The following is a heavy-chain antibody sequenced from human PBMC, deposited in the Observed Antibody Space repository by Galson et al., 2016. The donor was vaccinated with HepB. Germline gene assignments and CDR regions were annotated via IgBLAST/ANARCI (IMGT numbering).Heavy chain of an antibody. V-gene: IGHV4-4*02. CDR3: ARVGSSSGRYWYLAV. CDR2: IYHSGST. CDR1: GGSITSNNW. D-gene: IGHD5-18*01. Sequence: SETLSLTCGVSGGSITSNNWWSWVRQPPGKGLEWIGAIYHSGSTQDNPSLKSRVTISVDKSKNQFSLKMTSVTAADTAVDYCARVGSSSGRYWYLAVWGRGTLTTVSS. J-gene: IGHJ2*01.